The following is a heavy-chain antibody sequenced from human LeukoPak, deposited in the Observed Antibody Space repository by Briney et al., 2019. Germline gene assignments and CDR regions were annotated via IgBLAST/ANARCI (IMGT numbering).Heavy chain of an antibody. J-gene: IGHJ4*02. V-gene: IGHV4-34*01. CDR2: INHSGST. D-gene: IGHD5-24*01. CDR3: ARRIRYGYTPGDY. Sequence: SETLSLTCAVYGGAFSGYYWSWIRQPPGKGLEWIGEINHSGSTNYNPSLRSRVTISVDTSKNQFSLKLSSVTAADPAVYYCARRIRYGYTPGDYWGQGTLVTVSS. CDR1: GGAFSGYY.